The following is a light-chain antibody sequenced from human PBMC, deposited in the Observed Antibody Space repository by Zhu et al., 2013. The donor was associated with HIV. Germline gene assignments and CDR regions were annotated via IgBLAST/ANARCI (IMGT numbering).Light chain of an antibody. CDR2: KTS. J-gene: IGKJ1*01. Sequence: GDRVTITCLASQSVSIWLAWYQQKPGKAPKLLVYKTSTLESGVPSRFSASGSGIEFTLTISSLQPDDFATYYCQHYNTYSPWTFGQGTKVEIK. V-gene: IGKV1-5*03. CDR1: QSVSIW. CDR3: QHYNTYSPWT.